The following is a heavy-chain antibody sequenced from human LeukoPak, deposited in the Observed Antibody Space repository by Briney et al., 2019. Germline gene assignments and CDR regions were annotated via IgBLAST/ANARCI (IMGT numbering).Heavy chain of an antibody. Sequence: SVKVSCKASGGTFSSYAISWVRQAPGQGLEWMGGIIPIFGTANYAQKFQGRVTITADKSTSTAYMELSSLRSEDTAVHYCARTHCSSTSCFISSYGMDVWGKGTTVTVSS. V-gene: IGHV1-69*06. D-gene: IGHD2-2*01. J-gene: IGHJ6*04. CDR1: GGTFSSYA. CDR3: ARTHCSSTSCFISSYGMDV. CDR2: IIPIFGTA.